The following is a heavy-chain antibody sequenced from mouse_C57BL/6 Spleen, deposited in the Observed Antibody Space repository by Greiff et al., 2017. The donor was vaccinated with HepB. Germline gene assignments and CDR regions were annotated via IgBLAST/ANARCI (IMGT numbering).Heavy chain of an antibody. V-gene: IGHV1-61*01. D-gene: IGHD2-4*01. J-gene: IGHJ2*01. CDR3: ARLGGLRYYFDY. CDR2: IYPSDSET. Sequence: VQLQQPGAELVRPGSSVKLSCKASGYTFTSYWMDWVKQRPGQGLEWIGNIYPSDSETHYNQKFKDKATLTVDKSSSTAYMQLSSLTSEDSAVYYCARLGGLRYYFDYWGQGTTLTVSS. CDR1: GYTFTSYW.